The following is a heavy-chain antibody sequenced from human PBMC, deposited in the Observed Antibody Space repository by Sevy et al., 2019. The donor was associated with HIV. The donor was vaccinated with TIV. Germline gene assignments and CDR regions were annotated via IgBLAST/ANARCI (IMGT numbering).Heavy chain of an antibody. J-gene: IGHJ4*02. CDR3: ARLRGTAFDS. Sequence: SETLSLTCSASGGSISNEVYYWSWIRQRPGKGLEWIGNINYDGGSYYNPSLRRRLFISVNTSMNSFSLGLTSVTAADTAIYFCARLRGTAFDSWGQGTMVTVSS. CDR1: GGSISNEVYY. CDR2: INYDGGS. D-gene: IGHD2-21*02. V-gene: IGHV4-31*03.